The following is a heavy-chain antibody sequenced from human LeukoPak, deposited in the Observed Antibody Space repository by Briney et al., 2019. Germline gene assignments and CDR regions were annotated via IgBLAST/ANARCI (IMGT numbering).Heavy chain of an antibody. Sequence: PSETLSLTCTVSGGSISSSSYYWGWIRQPPGKGLEWIGSIYYSGSTYYNPSLKSRVTISVDTSKNQFSLKLSSVTAADTAVSYCARVEEPYSSSWYGNFDLWGRGTLVTVSS. CDR3: ARVEEPYSSSWYGNFDL. CDR2: IYYSGST. J-gene: IGHJ2*01. CDR1: GGSISSSSYY. D-gene: IGHD6-13*01. V-gene: IGHV4-39*07.